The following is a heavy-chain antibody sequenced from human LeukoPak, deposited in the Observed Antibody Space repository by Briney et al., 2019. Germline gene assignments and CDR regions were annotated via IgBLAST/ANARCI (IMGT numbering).Heavy chain of an antibody. J-gene: IGHJ4*02. V-gene: IGHV4-61*01. CDR2: IYYSGST. CDR1: GGSVSSGSYY. Sequence: PSETPSLTCTVSGGSVSSGSYYWSWIRQPPGKGLEWIGYIYYSGSTNYNPSLKSRVTISVDTSKNQFSLKLSSVTAADTAVYYCAGDYYGSGIDYWGQGTLVTVSS. D-gene: IGHD3-10*01. CDR3: AGDYYGSGIDY.